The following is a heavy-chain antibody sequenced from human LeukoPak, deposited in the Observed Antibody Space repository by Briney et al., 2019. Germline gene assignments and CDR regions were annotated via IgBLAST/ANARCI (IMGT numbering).Heavy chain of an antibody. Sequence: GESLKISCKGSGYSFISSWIAWVRQMPGKGLEWMGLIYPGDSNTRYSPSFQGQVTISADRSINTAYLQWSSLKALDTAIYHCARQTRDAFDIWGQGTMVTVSS. J-gene: IGHJ3*02. V-gene: IGHV5-51*01. D-gene: IGHD1-1*01. CDR1: GYSFISSW. CDR3: ARQTRDAFDI. CDR2: IYPGDSNT.